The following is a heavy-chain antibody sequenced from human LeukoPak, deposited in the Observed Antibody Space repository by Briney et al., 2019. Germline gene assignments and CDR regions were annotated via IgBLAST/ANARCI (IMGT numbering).Heavy chain of an antibody. CDR1: GYTFTGYY. CDR3: ATIPGFSSA. D-gene: IGHD6-19*01. CDR2: IIPIFRTT. Sequence: SVKVSCKASGYTFTGYYIHWVRQAPGQGLEWMGGIIPIFRTTNYARKFQGRLTITADESTSTAYMELRSLRSDDTAVYYCATIPGFSSAWGQGTLVTVSS. J-gene: IGHJ5*02. V-gene: IGHV1-69*13.